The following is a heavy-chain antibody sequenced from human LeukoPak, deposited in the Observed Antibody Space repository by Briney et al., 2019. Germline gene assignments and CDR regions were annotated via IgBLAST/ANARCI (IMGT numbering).Heavy chain of an antibody. V-gene: IGHV3-21*01. CDR2: ISSSSSYI. CDR3: ARGEYSRDYYYYMDV. D-gene: IGHD6-6*01. CDR1: GFSFSSYN. Sequence: PGGSLRLSCAASGFSFSSYNMNWVRQAPGKGLEWVSSISSSSSYIYYADSVKGRFTISRDNAKNSLYLQMNSLRAEDTAVYYCARGEYSRDYYYYMDVWGKGTTVTVSS. J-gene: IGHJ6*03.